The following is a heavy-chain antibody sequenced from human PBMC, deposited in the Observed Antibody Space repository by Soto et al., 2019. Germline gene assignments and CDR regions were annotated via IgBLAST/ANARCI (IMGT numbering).Heavy chain of an antibody. CDR2: LYYGGST. D-gene: IGHD1-26*01. Sequence: SETLSLTCSVSGGSINSDDSFWGWVRQSPGKGLEWIGSLYYGGSTFYNPSLKSRVTISLDTYKNQFSLRLTSVTAADTAIYYCARLLPVGATSWFAPWGQGTLVTVS. CDR1: GGSINSDDSF. V-gene: IGHV4-39*01. J-gene: IGHJ5*02. CDR3: ARLLPVGATSWFAP.